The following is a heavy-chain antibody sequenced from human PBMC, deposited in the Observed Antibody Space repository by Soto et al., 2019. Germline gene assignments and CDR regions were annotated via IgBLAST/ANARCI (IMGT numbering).Heavy chain of an antibody. V-gene: IGHV1-2*02. D-gene: IGHD2-2*01. CDR2: INPNSGGT. J-gene: IGHJ3*02. CDR1: GYTFTGYY. Sequence: QVQLVQSGAEVKKPGASVKVSCKASGYTFTGYYMHWVRQAPGQGLEWMGWINPNSGGTNYAQKFQGRGTMTRDTAISTAYMELSRLRSDDTAVYYCARYCSSTSCSHDAFDIWGQGTMVTVSS. CDR3: ARYCSSTSCSHDAFDI.